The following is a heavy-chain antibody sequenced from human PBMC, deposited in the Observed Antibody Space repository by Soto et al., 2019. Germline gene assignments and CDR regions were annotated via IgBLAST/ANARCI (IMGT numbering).Heavy chain of an antibody. CDR2: ISYSGST. D-gene: IGHD5-18*01. J-gene: IGHJ4*02. Sequence: SETLSLTCTVSGGSISSGNYYWSWIRQPPGKGLEWIGFISYSGSTYYSLSLKSRVTISVDTSKNQFSLNLSFVTAADTAVYYCATMGTPATGLYYFDYWGQGTLVTVYS. CDR3: ATMGTPATGLYYFDY. CDR1: GGSISSGNYY. V-gene: IGHV4-30-4*01.